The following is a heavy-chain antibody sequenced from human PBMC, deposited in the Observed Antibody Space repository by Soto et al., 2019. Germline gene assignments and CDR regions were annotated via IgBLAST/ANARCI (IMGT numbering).Heavy chain of an antibody. V-gene: IGHV3-15*05. J-gene: IGHJ4*02. CDR3: TADMWGSSGAADDY. CDR1: GFTFSETW. D-gene: IGHD3-16*01. CDR2: VQRNLDGGTA. Sequence: EVQLLEAGGGLVKPGESLRISCTAFGFTFSETWMNWVRQVPGEGLEWVGRVQRNLDGGTAEYAASVRARAITAREGLRRTVYLQMNTLKSKVTAVYYCTADMWGSSGAADDYWGPGILVTVSS.